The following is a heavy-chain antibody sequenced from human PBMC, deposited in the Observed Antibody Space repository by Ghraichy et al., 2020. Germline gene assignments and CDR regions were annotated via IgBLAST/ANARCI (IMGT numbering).Heavy chain of an antibody. D-gene: IGHD3-22*01. V-gene: IGHV3-74*01. Sequence: GGSLRLSCAASGFTFGSSWMDWVRQAPGKGLVWVSHISSDERTTNYADSVKGRFTISRDNAKNTLYLQMNSLRAEDTALYYCVRSNGYLDYWGQGTLVTVSS. CDR1: GFTFGSSW. J-gene: IGHJ4*02. CDR2: ISSDERTT. CDR3: VRSNGYLDY.